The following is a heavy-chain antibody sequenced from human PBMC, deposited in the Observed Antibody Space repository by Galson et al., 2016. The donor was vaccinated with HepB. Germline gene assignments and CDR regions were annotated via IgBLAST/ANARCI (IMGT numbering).Heavy chain of an antibody. CDR1: GYTFSNYW. J-gene: IGHJ5*02. V-gene: IGHV5-51*01. CDR3: ATQLGRGFFDWLLYADL. D-gene: IGHD3-9*01. CDR2: IYSGDSDT. Sequence: QSGAEVKKPGESLKISCKASGYTFSNYWIGWVRQMPGNGLEWMGIIYSGDSDTRYSPSFQGQVTISADKSISTAYLQWRSLKASDTAIYYCATQLGRGFFDWLLYADLWGQGALVTVSS.